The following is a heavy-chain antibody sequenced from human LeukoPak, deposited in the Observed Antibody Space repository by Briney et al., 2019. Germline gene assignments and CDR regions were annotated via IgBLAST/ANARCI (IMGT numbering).Heavy chain of an antibody. CDR3: AKDSTYQLLWLFDI. D-gene: IGHD3-10*01. V-gene: IGHV3-30*02. CDR1: GFTFSSYG. J-gene: IGHJ3*02. CDR2: IRYDGSNK. Sequence: GGSLRLSCAASGFTFSSYGMHWVRQAPGKGLEWVAFIRYDGSNKYYADSVKGRFTISRDNSKNTLYLQMNSLRAEDAAVYYCAKDSTYQLLWLFDIWGQGTMVTVSS.